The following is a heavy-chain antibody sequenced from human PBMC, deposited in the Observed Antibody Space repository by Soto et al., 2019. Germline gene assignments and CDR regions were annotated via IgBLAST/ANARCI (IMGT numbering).Heavy chain of an antibody. D-gene: IGHD3-3*01. Sequence: QVQLVQSGAEVKKPGASVRVSCKASGYTFSGYDINWVRQATGQGLEWMGWVSPDSGSTGYAGIFQGRVTMTWDRSTTTAYMDLSSLPSEDSAVYYCARATELRYVEWSVYRGGNYAMDVWGQGTTVTVSS. J-gene: IGHJ6*02. V-gene: IGHV1-8*01. CDR3: ARATELRYVEWSVYRGGNYAMDV. CDR1: GYTFSGYD. CDR2: VSPDSGST.